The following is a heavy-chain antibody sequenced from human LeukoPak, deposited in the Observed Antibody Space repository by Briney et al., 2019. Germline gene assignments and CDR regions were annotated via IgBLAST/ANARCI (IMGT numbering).Heavy chain of an antibody. J-gene: IGHJ4*02. D-gene: IGHD6-19*01. CDR1: GFAFSSYW. CDR3: SSQPAVLDLDC. Sequence: GGSLRLXCAASGFAFSSYWMTWVRQAPGKGLEWVANIKPDGSGKTYVDSVKGRFTISRDNAKNSLYLQMRGLRVEDTAVYYCSSQPAVLDLDCWGQGTLVTVSS. V-gene: IGHV3-7*01. CDR2: IKPDGSGK.